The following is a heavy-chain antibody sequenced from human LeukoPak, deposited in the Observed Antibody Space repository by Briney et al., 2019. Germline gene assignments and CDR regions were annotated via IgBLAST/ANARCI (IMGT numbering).Heavy chain of an antibody. CDR3: ARTSSSGLVGGYYFDY. V-gene: IGHV4-39*01. CDR2: IYYSGNT. CDR1: GVSISSSNSY. Sequence: SETLSLTCTVSGVSISSSNSYWGWIRQPPGKGLEWIGSIYYSGNTYYNASLKSQVSISIDTSKNQFSLRLTSVTAADTAVYYCARTSSSGLVGGYYFDYWGQGTLVTVSS. J-gene: IGHJ4*02. D-gene: IGHD6-19*01.